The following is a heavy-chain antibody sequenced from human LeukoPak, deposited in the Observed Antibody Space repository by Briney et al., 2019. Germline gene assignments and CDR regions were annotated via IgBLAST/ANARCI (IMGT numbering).Heavy chain of an antibody. V-gene: IGHV4-39*07. CDR2: IYYSGST. CDR1: GGSILSSSYY. Sequence: SETLSLTCTVSGGSILSSSYYWGWIRQPPGKGLEWIGSIYYSGSTYYNPSLKSRVTISVDTSKNQFSLKLSSVTAADTAVYYCARVNYDILTGILGYFDYWGQGTLVTVSS. D-gene: IGHD3-9*01. CDR3: ARVNYDILTGILGYFDY. J-gene: IGHJ4*02.